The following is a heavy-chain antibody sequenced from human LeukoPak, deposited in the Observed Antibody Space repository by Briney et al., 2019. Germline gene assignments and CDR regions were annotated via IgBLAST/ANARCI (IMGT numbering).Heavy chain of an antibody. CDR1: GLTFSSYW. V-gene: IGHV3-48*04. J-gene: IGHJ4*02. CDR2: ISSSGSTI. Sequence: PGGSLRLSCAASGLTFSSYWMSWVRQAPGKGLEWVSYISSSGSTIYYADSVKGRFTISRDNAKNSLYLQMNSLRAEDTAVYYCARDHVGSYPDYWGQGTLVTVSS. CDR3: ARDHVGSYPDY. D-gene: IGHD1-26*01.